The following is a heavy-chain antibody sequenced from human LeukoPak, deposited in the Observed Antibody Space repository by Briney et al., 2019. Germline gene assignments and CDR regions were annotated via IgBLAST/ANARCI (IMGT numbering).Heavy chain of an antibody. CDR1: GYSFIRYA. CDR2: VNGGNDKT. J-gene: IGHJ4*02. V-gene: IGHV1-3*01. Sequence: ASVKVSCKASGYSFIRYALHWVRQAPGQRPEWMGWVNGGNDKTAYSKKFQGRVTMTEDTSTDTAYMELSSLRSEDTAVYYCATGVTMIVVLPRYWGQGTLVTVSS. D-gene: IGHD3-22*01. CDR3: ATGVTMIVVLPRY.